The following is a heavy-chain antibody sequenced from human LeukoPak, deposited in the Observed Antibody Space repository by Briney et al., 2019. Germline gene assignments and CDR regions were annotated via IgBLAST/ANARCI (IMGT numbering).Heavy chain of an antibody. Sequence: ASVKVSCKTSGYTFTSYDINWVRQATGQGLEWMGGMDGSSGKTAYAQKFLGRVTITRNTSISTAYMELSSLTSEDTAVYYCARGKVGVDWCFDIWGRGTLVSVSS. J-gene: IGHJ2*01. CDR3: ARGKVGVDWCFDI. CDR2: MDGSSGKT. D-gene: IGHD1-26*01. CDR1: GYTFTSYD. V-gene: IGHV1-8*01.